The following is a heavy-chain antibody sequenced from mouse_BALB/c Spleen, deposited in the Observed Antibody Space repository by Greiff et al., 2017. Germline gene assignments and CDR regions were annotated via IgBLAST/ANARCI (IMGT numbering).Heavy chain of an antibody. J-gene: IGHJ4*01. CDR2: ISSGGSYT. CDR1: GFTFSSYA. CDR3: AREGLGGAMDY. Sequence: EVKGVESGGGLVKPGGSLKLSCAASGFTFSSYAMSWVRQSPEKRLEWVAEISSGGSYTYYPDTVTGRFTISRDNAKNTLYLEMSSLRSEDTAMYYCAREGLGGAMDYWGQGTSVTVSS. V-gene: IGHV5-9-4*01. D-gene: IGHD4-1*01.